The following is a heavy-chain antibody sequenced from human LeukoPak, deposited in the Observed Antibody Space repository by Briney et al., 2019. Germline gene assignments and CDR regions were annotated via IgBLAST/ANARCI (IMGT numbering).Heavy chain of an antibody. CDR3: AKEGVVIIIGAYFDY. CDR1: GFTFSSYA. V-gene: IGHV3-23*01. J-gene: IGHJ4*02. CDR2: ISGSGGST. D-gene: IGHD3-3*01. Sequence: GGSLRLSCAASGFTFSSYAMSLVRQAPGKGLEWVSAISGSGGSTYYADSVKGRFTISRDNSKNTLYLQMNSLRAEDTAVYYCAKEGVVIIIGAYFDYWGQGTLVTVSS.